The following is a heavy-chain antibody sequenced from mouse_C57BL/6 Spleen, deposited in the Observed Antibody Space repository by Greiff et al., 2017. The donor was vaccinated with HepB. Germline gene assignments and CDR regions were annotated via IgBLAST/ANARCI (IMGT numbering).Heavy chain of an antibody. CDR3: ASGTTVVPYYAMDY. J-gene: IGHJ4*01. V-gene: IGHV3-6*01. Sequence: ESGPGLVKPSQSLSLTCSVTGYSITSGYYWNWIRQFPGNKLEWMGYISYDGSNNYNPSLKNRISITRDTSKNQFFLKLNSVTTEDTATYYCASGTTVVPYYAMDYWGQGTSVTVSS. CDR1: GYSITSGYY. CDR2: ISYDGSN. D-gene: IGHD1-1*01.